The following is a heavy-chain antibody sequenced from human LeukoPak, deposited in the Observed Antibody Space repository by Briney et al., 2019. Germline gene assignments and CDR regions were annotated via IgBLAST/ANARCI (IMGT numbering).Heavy chain of an antibody. CDR1: GFTFSNYW. CDR3: ARVARAFDY. J-gene: IGHJ4*02. Sequence: PGGSLRLSCEASGFTFSNYWMTWVRQAPGKGLERVANIKQDGSEKYYVDSVKGRFTISRDNAKKSLYLQMNSLRAEDAATYYCARVARAFDYWGQGTLVTVSS. CDR2: IKQDGSEK. V-gene: IGHV3-7*03.